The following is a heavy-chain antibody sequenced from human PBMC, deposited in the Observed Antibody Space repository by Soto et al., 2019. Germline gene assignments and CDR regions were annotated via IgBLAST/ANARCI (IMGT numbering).Heavy chain of an antibody. V-gene: IGHV3-48*02. CDR2: ISSSSSTI. J-gene: IGHJ3*02. CDR3: ARDSLVVVINGDAFDI. CDR1: GFTFSSYS. Sequence: GGSLRLSCAASGFTFSSYSMNWVRQAPGKGLEWVSYISSSSSTIYYADSVKGRFTISRDNAKNSLYLQMNSLRDEDTAVYYCARDSLVVVINGDAFDIWGQGTMVTVSS. D-gene: IGHD3-22*01.